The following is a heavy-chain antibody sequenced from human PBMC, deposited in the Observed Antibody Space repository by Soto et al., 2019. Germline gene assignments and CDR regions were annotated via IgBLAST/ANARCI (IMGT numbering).Heavy chain of an antibody. D-gene: IGHD5-18*01. CDR2: INHSGST. Sequence: QVQLQQWGAGLLKPSETLSLTCAVYGGSFSGYYWSWIRQPPGKGLEWIGEINHSGSTNYNPSLKSRVTISVDTSKNQFSLKLSSVTAADTAVYYCAGTDRYSYGYSDDGWGQGTLVTVSS. CDR3: AGTDRYSYGYSDDG. V-gene: IGHV4-34*01. CDR1: GGSFSGYY. J-gene: IGHJ4*02.